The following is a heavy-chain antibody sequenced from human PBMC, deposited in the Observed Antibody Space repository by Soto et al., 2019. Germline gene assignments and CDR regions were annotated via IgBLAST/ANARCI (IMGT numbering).Heavy chain of an antibody. CDR3: ARQGYDILPGHPWSGMDV. J-gene: IGHJ6*02. CDR1: GFTVSSNY. CDR2: IYSGGST. Sequence: PGGSLRLSCAASGFTVSSNYMSWVRQAPGKGLEWVSVIYSGGSTYYADSVKGRFTISRDNSKNTLYLQMNSLRAEDTAVYYCARQGYDILPGHPWSGMDVWGQGTTVTVSS. D-gene: IGHD3-9*01. V-gene: IGHV3-53*01.